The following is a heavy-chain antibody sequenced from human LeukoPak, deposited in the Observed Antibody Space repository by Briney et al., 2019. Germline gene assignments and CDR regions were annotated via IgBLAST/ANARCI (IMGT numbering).Heavy chain of an antibody. Sequence: GGSLRLSCAASGFTFSNAWMSWVRQAPGKGLEWVSVIYSGGTTSYTDSVKGRFTISRHNSKNTLYLQMNSLRAEDTAVYYCARDRTPYYYYAMDVWGQGTTVTVSS. CDR1: GFTFSNAW. J-gene: IGHJ6*02. CDR2: IYSGGTT. CDR3: ARDRTPYYYYAMDV. V-gene: IGHV3-53*04.